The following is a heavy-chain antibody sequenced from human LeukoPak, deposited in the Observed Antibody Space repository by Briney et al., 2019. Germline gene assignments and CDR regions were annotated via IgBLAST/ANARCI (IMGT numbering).Heavy chain of an antibody. V-gene: IGHV3-30*03. CDR1: GFTFSSYG. J-gene: IGHJ4*02. Sequence: GRSLRLSCAASGFTFSSYGMHWVRQAPGKGLEWVAVISYDGSNKYYADSVKGRFTISRDNSKNTLYLQMNSLRAEDTAVYYCARLPRGDYWGQGTLVTVSS. CDR3: ARLPRGDY. CDR2: ISYDGSNK. D-gene: IGHD3-10*01.